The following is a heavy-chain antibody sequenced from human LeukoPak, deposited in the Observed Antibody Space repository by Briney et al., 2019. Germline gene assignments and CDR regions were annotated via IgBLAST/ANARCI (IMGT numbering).Heavy chain of an antibody. D-gene: IGHD6-6*01. CDR1: GFTFSSYS. J-gene: IGHJ4*02. V-gene: IGHV3-21*01. Sequence: SGGSLRLPCAASGFTFSSYSMNWVRQAPGKGLEWVSSISSSSSYIYYADSVKGRFTISRDNAKNSLYLHMNSLRAEDTAVYYCARDSSSISSSATFDYWGQGTLVTVSS. CDR3: ARDSSSISSSATFDY. CDR2: ISSSSSYI.